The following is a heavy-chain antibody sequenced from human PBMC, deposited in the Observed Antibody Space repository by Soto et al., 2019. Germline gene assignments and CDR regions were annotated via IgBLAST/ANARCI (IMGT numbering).Heavy chain of an antibody. D-gene: IGHD3-3*01. Sequence: EVQLLESGGDFKQPGGSLRLSCEGSGFNFSNYALNWVRQAPGKRLEWVSVISGNSGTTYYAASVKGRFTISRDNSKKPLNQQMNRRRADDTAVFYCAKGHAITVFGVITPFDSWGQGTLVTVSS. CDR3: AKGHAITVFGVITPFDS. J-gene: IGHJ4*02. CDR1: GFNFSNYA. V-gene: IGHV3-23*01. CDR2: ISGNSGTT.